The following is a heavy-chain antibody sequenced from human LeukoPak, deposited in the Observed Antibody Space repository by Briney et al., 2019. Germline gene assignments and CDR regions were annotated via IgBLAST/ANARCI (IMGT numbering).Heavy chain of an antibody. D-gene: IGHD2-21*02. CDR2: ISGSGGST. J-gene: IGHJ4*02. CDR3: GKDFPVVVPAILDY. V-gene: IGHV3-23*01. Sequence: GGSLRLSCAASGFTFSSYAMSWVRQAPGKGLEWVSAISGSGGSTYYADSAKGRFTISRDNSKNTLYLQMNSLRAEDTAVYYCGKDFPVVVPAILDYWGQEPLVPVSS. CDR1: GFTFSSYA.